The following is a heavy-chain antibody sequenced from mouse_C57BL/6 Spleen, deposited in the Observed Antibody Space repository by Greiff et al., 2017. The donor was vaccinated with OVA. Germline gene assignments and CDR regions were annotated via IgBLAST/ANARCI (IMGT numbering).Heavy chain of an antibody. Sequence: EVQLQQSGPELVKPGASVKISCKASGYTFTDYYMNWVKQSHGKSLEWIGDINPNNGGTSYNQKFKGKATLTVDKSSSTAYMELRSLTSEDSAVYYCAVYYGSSYFDYWGQGTTLTVSS. CDR2: INPNNGGT. CDR1: GYTFTDYY. J-gene: IGHJ2*01. CDR3: AVYYGSSYFDY. D-gene: IGHD1-1*01. V-gene: IGHV1-26*01.